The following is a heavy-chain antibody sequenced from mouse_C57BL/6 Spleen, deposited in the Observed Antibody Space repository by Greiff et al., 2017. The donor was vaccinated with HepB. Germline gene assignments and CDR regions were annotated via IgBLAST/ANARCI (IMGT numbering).Heavy chain of an antibody. CDR1: GYTFTDYY. J-gene: IGHJ2*01. V-gene: IGHV1-19*01. CDR3: ADYDEGTGFDY. D-gene: IGHD2-4*01. Sequence: EVKLMESGPVLVKPGASVKMSCKASGYTFTDYYMNWVKQSHGKSLEWIGVINPYNGGTSYNQKFKGKATLTVDKSSSTAYMELNSLTSEDSAVYYCADYDEGTGFDYWGQGTTLTVSS. CDR2: INPYNGGT.